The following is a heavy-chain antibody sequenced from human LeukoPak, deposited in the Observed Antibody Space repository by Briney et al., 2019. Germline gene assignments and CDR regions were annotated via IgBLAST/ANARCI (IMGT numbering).Heavy chain of an antibody. V-gene: IGHV4-59*08. J-gene: IGHJ4*02. CDR3: ARRPLNSYYFDY. CDR1: GGSISSYY. Sequence: SETLSLTCTVSGGSISSYYWSWIRQPPGKGLEWIWYIYYSGSTNYNPSLKSRVTISVDTSKSQFSLNLNSVTAADTAVYYCARRPLNSYYFDYWGQGTLVTVSS. CDR2: IYYSGST.